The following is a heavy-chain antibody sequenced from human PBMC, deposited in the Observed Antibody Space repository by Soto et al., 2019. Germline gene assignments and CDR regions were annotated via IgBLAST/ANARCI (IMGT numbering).Heavy chain of an antibody. V-gene: IGHV4-59*02. D-gene: IGHD6-19*01. J-gene: IGHJ4*02. CDR3: ARGRQWLDD. CDR1: GGPVSGYY. CDR2: IYYSGIT. Sequence: QVQLQESGPGLVKPSETLSLTCTGSGGPVSGYYWSWIRQPPGKGLEWIGYIYYSGITNYNPSIKSRVTISVDTSKNQFSLKLSSVTAADTAVYYCARGRQWLDDWGQGTLVTVSS.